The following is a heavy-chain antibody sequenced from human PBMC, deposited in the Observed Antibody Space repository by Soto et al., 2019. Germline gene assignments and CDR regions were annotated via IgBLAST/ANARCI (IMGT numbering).Heavy chain of an antibody. CDR3: ARHGPPDYDFWSGYPHYYGMDV. J-gene: IGHJ6*02. CDR2: IYYSGST. V-gene: IGHV4-39*01. Sequence: LSLTCTVSGGSISSSSYYWGWIRQPPGKGLEWIGSIYYSGSTCYNPSLKSRVTISVDTSKNQFSLKLSSVTAADTAVYYCARHGPPDYDFWSGYPHYYGMDVWGQGTTVTVSS. CDR1: GGSISSSSYY. D-gene: IGHD3-3*01.